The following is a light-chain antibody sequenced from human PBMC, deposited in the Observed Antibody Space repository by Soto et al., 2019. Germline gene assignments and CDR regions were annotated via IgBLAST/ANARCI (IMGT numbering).Light chain of an antibody. CDR1: QSISIY. CDR3: QQSFSTLWT. J-gene: IGKJ1*01. CDR2: SAS. Sequence: DIQMTQSPSSLSASVGDPVNITCRTSQSISIYLNWYQQKPGKAPKXLIYSASILPVGVSARFSGSGSGTDFTLTLISLQPEDVATYYCQQSFSTLWTFGQGTKVDIK. V-gene: IGKV1-39*01.